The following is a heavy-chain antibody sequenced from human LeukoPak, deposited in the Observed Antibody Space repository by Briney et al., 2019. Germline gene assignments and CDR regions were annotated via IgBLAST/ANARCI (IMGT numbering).Heavy chain of an antibody. CDR1: GGSISSGDYY. Sequence: SQTLSLTCTVSGGSISSGDYYWSWLRQPPGKGLEWIGYIYYSGSTYYSPSLKSRVTISVDTSKNQFSLKLSSVTAADTAVYYCARDHGYYQFDYWGQGTLVAVSS. D-gene: IGHD3-22*01. CDR2: IYYSGST. V-gene: IGHV4-30-4*01. CDR3: ARDHGYYQFDY. J-gene: IGHJ4*02.